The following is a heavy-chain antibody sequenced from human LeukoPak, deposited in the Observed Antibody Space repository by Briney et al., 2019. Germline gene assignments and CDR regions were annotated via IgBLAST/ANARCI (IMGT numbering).Heavy chain of an antibody. D-gene: IGHD3-16*02. CDR2: INHSGST. CDR1: GGSFSGYY. Sequence: NTSETLSLTCAVYGGSFSGYYWSWIRQPPGKGLEWIGEINHSGSTNYNPSLKSRVTISVDTSKNQFSLKLSSVTAADTAVYYCARGPGDYVWGSYRRFDYWGQGTLVTVSS. V-gene: IGHV4-34*01. J-gene: IGHJ4*02. CDR3: ARGPGDYVWGSYRRFDY.